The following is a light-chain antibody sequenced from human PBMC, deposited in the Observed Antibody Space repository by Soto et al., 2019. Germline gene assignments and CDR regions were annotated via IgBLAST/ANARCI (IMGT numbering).Light chain of an antibody. V-gene: IGLV1-44*01. CDR3: AAWDDSVNGYV. J-gene: IGLJ1*01. CDR2: INN. Sequence: QSVLTQPPSASGTPGQRVTISCSGSSSNIGRNTVNWYQQLPGTAPKLLIYINNQRPSGVPDRFSGSKSGTSASLAISGLQSEDEADYYCAAWDDSVNGYVFGTGTKVTVL. CDR1: SSNIGRNT.